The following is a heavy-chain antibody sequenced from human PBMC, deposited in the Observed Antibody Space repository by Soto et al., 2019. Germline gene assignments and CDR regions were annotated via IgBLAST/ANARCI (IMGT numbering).Heavy chain of an antibody. CDR1: GFTFSSYD. D-gene: IGHD5-12*01. CDR3: ARDHGYEYYYGMDV. CDR2: IGTAGDT. V-gene: IGHV3-13*01. Sequence: GGSLRLSCAASGFTFSSYDMHWVRQATGKGLERVSAIGTAGDTYYPGSVKGRFTISRENAKNSLYLQMNSLRAEDTAVYYCARDHGYEYYYGMDVWGQGTTVTVSS. J-gene: IGHJ6*02.